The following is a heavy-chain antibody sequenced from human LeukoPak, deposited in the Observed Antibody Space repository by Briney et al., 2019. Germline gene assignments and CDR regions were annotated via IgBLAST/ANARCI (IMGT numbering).Heavy chain of an antibody. D-gene: IGHD3-16*01. Sequence: SETLSLTFTVSGGSISSYYWSWIRQPPGKGLEWIGYIYYSGSTNYNPSLKSRVTISVDTSKNQFSLKLSSVTAADTAVYYCARERGRGWFDPWGQGTLVTVSS. J-gene: IGHJ5*02. CDR2: IYYSGST. CDR1: GGSISSYY. CDR3: ARERGRGWFDP. V-gene: IGHV4-59*01.